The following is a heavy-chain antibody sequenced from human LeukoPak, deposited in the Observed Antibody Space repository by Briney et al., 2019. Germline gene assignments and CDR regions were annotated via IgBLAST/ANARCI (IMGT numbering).Heavy chain of an antibody. CDR1: GLTFDDYA. V-gene: IGHV3-9*01. Sequence: PGRSLRLSCAASGLTFDDYAMHWVRQAPGKGLEWGSDISWNSGSIGYADSVKGRFTISRDNAKNSLYLQMNSLRAGDTALYYCATDRQREVTTSDYWGQGTLVTVSS. D-gene: IGHD4-17*01. J-gene: IGHJ4*02. CDR2: ISWNSGSI. CDR3: ATDRQREVTTSDY.